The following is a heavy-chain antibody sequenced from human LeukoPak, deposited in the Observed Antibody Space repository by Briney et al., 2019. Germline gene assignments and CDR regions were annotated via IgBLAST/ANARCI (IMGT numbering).Heavy chain of an antibody. CDR2: ITSSSTM. Sequence: GGSLRLSCAASRFSFSSYSMNWVRQAPGKGLEWVSYITSSSTMHYADAVKGRFAISRDNAKNSLYLQMNSLRAEDTAVYYCARKSGSSGYPFDYWGQGTLVTVSS. CDR3: ARKSGSSGYPFDY. V-gene: IGHV3-48*01. CDR1: RFSFSSYS. D-gene: IGHD3-22*01. J-gene: IGHJ4*02.